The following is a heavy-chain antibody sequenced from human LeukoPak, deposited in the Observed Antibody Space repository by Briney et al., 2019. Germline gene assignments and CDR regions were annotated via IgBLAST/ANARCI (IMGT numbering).Heavy chain of an antibody. D-gene: IGHD2-2*01. CDR1: GYSISSGYY. CDR3: ARDEDIVVVPAALFDY. Sequence: PSETLSLTCTVSGYSISSGYYWGWIRQPPGKGLEWIANIYHSGSTYYNPSLQSRVTMSVDTSKNQFSLKLSSVTAADTAVYYCARDEDIVVVPAALFDYWGQGTLVTVSS. V-gene: IGHV4-38-2*02. CDR2: IYHSGST. J-gene: IGHJ4*02.